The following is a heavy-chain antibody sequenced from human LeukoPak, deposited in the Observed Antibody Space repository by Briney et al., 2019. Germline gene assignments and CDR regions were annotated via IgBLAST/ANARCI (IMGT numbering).Heavy chain of an antibody. D-gene: IGHD4-17*01. CDR1: GGSISSYY. CDR2: IYTSGST. V-gene: IGHV4-4*07. Sequence: SETLSLTCTVSGGSISSYYWSWIRQPAGKGLEWIGRIYTSGSTNYNPSLKSRVTMSVDTSKNQFSLKLSSVTAADTAVYYCARDLGYGDIYYYGMDVWGQGTTVTLSS. J-gene: IGHJ6*02. CDR3: ARDLGYGDIYYYGMDV.